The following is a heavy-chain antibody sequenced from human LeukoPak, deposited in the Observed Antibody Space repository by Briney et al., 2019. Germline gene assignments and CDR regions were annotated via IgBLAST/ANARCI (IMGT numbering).Heavy chain of an antibody. J-gene: IGHJ4*02. Sequence: ASVKVSCKVSGYTLTELSMHWVRQAPGKGLEWMGGFDPEDGETIYAQKFQGRVTMTEDTSTDTAYMELSSLRSEDTAVYYCATDRYYDYVWGSYRYTEGGYWGQGTLVTVSS. D-gene: IGHD3-16*02. CDR2: FDPEDGET. CDR3: ATDRYYDYVWGSYRYTEGGY. V-gene: IGHV1-24*01. CDR1: GYTLTELS.